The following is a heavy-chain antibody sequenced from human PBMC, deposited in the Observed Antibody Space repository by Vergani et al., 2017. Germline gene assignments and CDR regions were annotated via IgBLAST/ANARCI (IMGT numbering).Heavy chain of an antibody. CDR1: GVSIGSNSYY. Sequence: LQLQESGPGLVKPSETLSLTCTVSGVSIGSNSYYWGWIRQPPGKGLEWVSGINWNGGSTGYADSVKGRFTISRDNAKNSLYLQMNSLRAEDTALYYCARLWFGESPHYWGQGTLVTVSS. CDR3: ARLWFGESPHY. CDR2: INWNGGST. V-gene: IGHV3-20*04. D-gene: IGHD3-10*01. J-gene: IGHJ4*02.